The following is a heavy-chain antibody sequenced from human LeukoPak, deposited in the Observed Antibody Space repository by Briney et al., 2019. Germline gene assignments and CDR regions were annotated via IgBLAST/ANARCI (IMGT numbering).Heavy chain of an antibody. V-gene: IGHV1-46*01. D-gene: IGHD3-10*01. Sequence: ASVKVSCKASGYSFTGYYIHWLRQAPGQGLEWMGWINPSGGSTSYAQKFQGRVTMTRDTSTSTVYMELSSLRSEDTAVYYCAREAMVRGVNHFDYWGQGTLVTVSS. CDR2: INPSGGST. CDR1: GYSFTGYY. J-gene: IGHJ4*02. CDR3: AREAMVRGVNHFDY.